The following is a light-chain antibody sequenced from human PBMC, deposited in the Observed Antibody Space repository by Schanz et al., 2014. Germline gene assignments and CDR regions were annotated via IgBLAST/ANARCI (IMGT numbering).Light chain of an antibody. V-gene: IGKV3D-20*02. J-gene: IGKJ4*01. CDR2: GAS. CDR3: QHRSNWPT. Sequence: EIVLTQSPGTLSLSPGERATLSCRASERISSTYFAWYQQKPGQAPRLLIYGASTRATGIPARFSGSGSGTDFTLTISSLEPEDFAVYYCQHRSNWPTFGGGTKVEIK. CDR1: ERISSTY.